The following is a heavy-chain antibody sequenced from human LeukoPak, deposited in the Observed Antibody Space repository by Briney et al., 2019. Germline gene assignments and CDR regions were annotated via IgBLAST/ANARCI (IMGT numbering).Heavy chain of an antibody. V-gene: IGHV4-4*07. J-gene: IGHJ3*02. Sequence: SETLSLTCTVSGGSISSYYWSWIRQPAGKGLEWIGRIYTSGSTNYNPSLKSRVTMSVDTSKNQFSLKLSSVTAADTAVYYCAREVPRYCSGGSCLRNALDIWGQGTMVTVSS. CDR1: GGSISSYY. CDR2: IYTSGST. CDR3: AREVPRYCSGGSCLRNALDI. D-gene: IGHD2-15*01.